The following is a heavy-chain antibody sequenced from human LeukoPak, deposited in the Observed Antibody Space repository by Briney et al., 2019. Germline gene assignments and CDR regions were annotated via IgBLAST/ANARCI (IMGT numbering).Heavy chain of an antibody. D-gene: IGHD2-2*01. V-gene: IGHV4-59*02. CDR1: GGSVSGYY. CDR2: IYYSGST. Sequence: SETLSLTCTVSGGSVSGYYWSWIRQPPGKGLEWIGYIYYSGSTNYNPSLKSRVTISVDTSKNQFTLKLSSVTAADTAVFYCARGVRYCSSTSCSYYFDYWGQGTLVTVSS. J-gene: IGHJ4*02. CDR3: ARGVRYCSSTSCSYYFDY.